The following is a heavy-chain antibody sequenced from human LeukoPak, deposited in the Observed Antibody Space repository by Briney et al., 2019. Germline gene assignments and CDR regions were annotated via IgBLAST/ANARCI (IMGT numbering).Heavy chain of an antibody. CDR2: IRYDGSNK. CDR3: ARGLVPDGFYVDY. D-gene: IGHD2-8*02. V-gene: IGHV3-30*02. J-gene: IGHJ4*02. CDR1: GFTFSSYG. Sequence: PGGSMRLSCAASGFTFSSYGMHRVRQAPGKGLEWVSYIRYDGSNKYYTDSVKGRFTITRDNYKNTLYLQMNSLRAEDTAVYYCARGLVPDGFYVDYWGQGTLVTVSS.